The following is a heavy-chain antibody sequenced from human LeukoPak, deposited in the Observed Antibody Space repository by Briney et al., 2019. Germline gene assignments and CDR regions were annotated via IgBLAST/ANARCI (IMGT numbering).Heavy chain of an antibody. V-gene: IGHV3-9*01. D-gene: IGHD5-18*01. CDR3: AKGKGLRGAFDI. CDR2: ISWNSDSR. Sequence: GGSLRLSCAASGFTFDDDAMHWVRQAPGKGLEWVSGISWNSDSRGYADSVKGRFTISRDNAKNSLYLQMNSLRAEDTALYYCAKGKGLRGAFDIWGQGTMVTVSS. CDR1: GFTFDDDA. J-gene: IGHJ3*02.